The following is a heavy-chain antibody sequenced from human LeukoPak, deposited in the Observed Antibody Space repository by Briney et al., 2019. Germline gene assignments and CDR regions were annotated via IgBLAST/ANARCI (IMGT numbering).Heavy chain of an antibody. J-gene: IGHJ4*02. CDR2: IYHSGST. V-gene: IGHV4-38-2*02. CDR3: ARGGGITMIVVVSHFDY. Sequence: SETLSLTCTVSGYSISSGYYWGWIRQPPGKGLEWIGSIYHSGSTYYNPSLKRRVTISVDTSKNQLSLKLSSVTAADTAVYYCARGGGITMIVVVSHFDYWGQGTLVTVSS. CDR1: GYSISSGYY. D-gene: IGHD3-22*01.